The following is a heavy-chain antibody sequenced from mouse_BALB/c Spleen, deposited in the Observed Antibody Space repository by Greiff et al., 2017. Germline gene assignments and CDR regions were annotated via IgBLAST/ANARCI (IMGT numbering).Heavy chain of an antibody. Sequence: EVHLVESGGGLVQPGGSLRLSCATSGFTFTDYYMSWVRQPPGKALEWLGFIRNKANGYTTEYSASVKGRFTISRDNSQSILYLQMNTLRAEDSATYCSARELGQGGDYYAMDYWGQGTSVTVSS. V-gene: IGHV7-3*02. CDR2: IRNKANGYTT. D-gene: IGHD3-3*01. CDR3: ARELGQGGDYYAMDY. J-gene: IGHJ4*01. CDR1: GFTFTDYY.